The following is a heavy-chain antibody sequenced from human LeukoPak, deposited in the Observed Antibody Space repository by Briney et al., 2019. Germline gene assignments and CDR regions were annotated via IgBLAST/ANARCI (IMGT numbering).Heavy chain of an antibody. D-gene: IGHD3-3*01. CDR2: ISYDGSNK. CDR1: GFTFSSYA. CDR3: ARAKGPSDTIFGVGADY. Sequence: GGSLRLSCAASGFTFSSYAMHWVRQAPGKGLEWVAGISYDGSNKYYADSVKGRFTISRDNSKNTLYLQMNSLRAEDTAVYYCARAKGPSDTIFGVGADYRGQGTLVTVSS. J-gene: IGHJ4*02. V-gene: IGHV3-30*04.